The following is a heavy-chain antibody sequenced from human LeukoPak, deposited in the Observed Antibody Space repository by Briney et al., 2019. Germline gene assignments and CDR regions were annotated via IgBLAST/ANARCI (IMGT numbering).Heavy chain of an antibody. J-gene: IGHJ4*02. CDR1: GFTSSSYA. V-gene: IGHV3-30-3*01. CDR2: ISYDGSNK. Sequence: TGGSLRLSCAASGFTSSSYAMHWVRQAPGKGLEWVAVISYDGSNKYYADSVKGRFTISRDNSKNTLYLQMNSLRAEDTAVYYCARTGTGNYFDYWGQGTLVTVSS. D-gene: IGHD3-10*01. CDR3: ARTGTGNYFDY.